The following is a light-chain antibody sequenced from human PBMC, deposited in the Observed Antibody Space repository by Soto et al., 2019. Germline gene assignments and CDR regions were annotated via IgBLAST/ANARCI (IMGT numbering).Light chain of an antibody. CDR3: SSYTSSSTLI. V-gene: IGLV2-14*01. Sequence: SGLTQPASVSRSPGHSITLSCPITSSYAGGYNYVSWYQQHPGKAPKLMIYEVSNRPSGVSNRFSGSKSGNTASLTISGLQAEDEADYYCSSYTSSSTLIFGTG. CDR1: SSYAGGYNY. CDR2: EVS. J-gene: IGLJ1*01.